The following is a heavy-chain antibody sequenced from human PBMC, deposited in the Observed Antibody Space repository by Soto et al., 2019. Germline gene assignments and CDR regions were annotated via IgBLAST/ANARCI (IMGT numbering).Heavy chain of an antibody. CDR3: AKEAGATVNDRRDY. Sequence: EVQLLESGGGLVQPGGSLRLSCAAPGFTFSSCDMSWVRQAPGEGLEWVSVFSGSGTGTYHTDSVKSRFIISRDNSKNTLYLQMNSMRTKDTDVYYCAKEAGATVNDRRDYWGQGTLVNVSS. D-gene: IGHD4-17*01. CDR1: GFTFSSCD. J-gene: IGHJ4*02. V-gene: IGHV3-23*01. CDR2: FSGSGTGT.